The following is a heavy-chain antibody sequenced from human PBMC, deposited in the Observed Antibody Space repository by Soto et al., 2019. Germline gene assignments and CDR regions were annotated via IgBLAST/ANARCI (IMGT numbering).Heavy chain of an antibody. CDR1: GYTFIDYY. CDR2: ISPGTGVT. CDR3: ARQPRYISHWYYFEL. V-gene: IGHV1-2*02. Sequence: GASVKVSCKASGYTFIDYYMHWVRQAPGHWFEWMGRISPGTGVTNYAQKFQGRVTITWDTSLNTAYMELSSLISEDTAVYYCARQPRYISHWYYFELWGQGTLVTVSS. D-gene: IGHD3-16*02. J-gene: IGHJ4*02.